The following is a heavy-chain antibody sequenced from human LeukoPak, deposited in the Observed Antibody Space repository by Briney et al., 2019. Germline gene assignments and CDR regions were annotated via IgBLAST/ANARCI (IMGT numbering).Heavy chain of an antibody. CDR1: GYTFTSYD. CDR2: MNPNSGNT. V-gene: IGHV1-8*01. CDR3: ARGRAVAGTRDY. D-gene: IGHD6-19*01. Sequence: SVKVSCKASGYTFTSYDINWVRQATGQGLEWMGWMNPNSGNTGYAQKFQGRVTMTRNTSISTAYMELSSLRSEDTAVYYCARGRAVAGTRDYWGQGTLVTVSS. J-gene: IGHJ4*02.